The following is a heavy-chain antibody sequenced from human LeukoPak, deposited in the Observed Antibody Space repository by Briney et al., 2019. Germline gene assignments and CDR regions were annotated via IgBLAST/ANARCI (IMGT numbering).Heavy chain of an antibody. V-gene: IGHV1-18*01. CDR1: GYTFTSYG. J-gene: IGHJ5*02. CDR2: ISAYNGNT. D-gene: IGHD3-16*01. Sequence: ASVKVSCRASGYTFTSYGISWVRQAPGQGLEWMGWISAYNGNTNYAQKLQGRVTMTTDTSTSTAYMELRSLRSDDTAVYYCARSSQLPGGVSPSNWFDPWGQGTLVTVSS. CDR3: ARSSQLPGGVSPSNWFDP.